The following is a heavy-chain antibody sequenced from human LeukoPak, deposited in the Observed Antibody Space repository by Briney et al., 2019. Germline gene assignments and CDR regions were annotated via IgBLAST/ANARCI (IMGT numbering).Heavy chain of an antibody. CDR3: ARHSGYSYGCGFDY. J-gene: IGHJ4*02. CDR2: IYYSGST. V-gene: IGHV4-39*01. CDR1: GGSISSSSYY. D-gene: IGHD5-18*01. Sequence: SETLSLTCTVSGGSISSSSYYWGWIRQPPGKGLEWIGSIYYSGSTYYNPSLKSRVTISVDTSKNQFSLKLSSVTAADTAVYYCARHSGYSYGCGFDYWGQGTLVTVSS.